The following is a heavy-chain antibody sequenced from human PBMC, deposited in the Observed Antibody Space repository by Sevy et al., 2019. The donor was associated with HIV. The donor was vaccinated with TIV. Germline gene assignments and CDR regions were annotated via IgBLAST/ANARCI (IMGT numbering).Heavy chain of an antibody. CDR2: IYFTGNT. CDR1: GGSISSYF. V-gene: IGHV4-59*01. CDR3: ARETTTRPRVLDY. J-gene: IGHJ4*02. Sequence: PETLSLTCSVSGGSISSYFWTWVRQSPGKGLEWIGNIYFTGNTDYSPSLKSRVTLSLDTSKSQFSLTLKSVTAADTAIYFCARETTTRPRVLDYWGQGTLVTVSS. D-gene: IGHD1-1*01.